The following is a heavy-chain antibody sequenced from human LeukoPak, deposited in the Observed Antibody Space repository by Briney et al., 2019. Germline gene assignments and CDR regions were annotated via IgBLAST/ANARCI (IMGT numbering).Heavy chain of an antibody. CDR3: ARDSPPVGLK. V-gene: IGHV1-69*06. Sequence: ASVKVSCKASGGTFSSYAISWVRQAPGQGLEWMGGIIPIFGTANYAQKFQGRVTITADKSTSTAYMELSSLRSEDTAVYCCARDSPPVGLKWGQGTLVTVSS. CDR1: GGTFSSYA. CDR2: IIPIFGTA. J-gene: IGHJ4*02. D-gene: IGHD3-16*01.